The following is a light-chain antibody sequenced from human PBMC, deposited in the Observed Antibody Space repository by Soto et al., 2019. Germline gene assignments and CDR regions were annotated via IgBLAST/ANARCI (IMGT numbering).Light chain of an antibody. V-gene: IGKV1-5*03. Sequence: DIQLTQSPSTLSASVGDRVIITCRASQTIGTWLAWYQERPGKATRLLIYKASTLERGVPSRFSGSGSGTESPLTIRNLQPEELATDYCLLYNTYSPTLGQGTKLEI. CDR2: KAS. J-gene: IGKJ2*01. CDR1: QTIGTW. CDR3: LLYNTYSPT.